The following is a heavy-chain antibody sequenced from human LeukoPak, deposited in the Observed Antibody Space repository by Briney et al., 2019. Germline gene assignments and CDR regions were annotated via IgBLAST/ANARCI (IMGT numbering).Heavy chain of an antibody. CDR3: ANGQWLADYYFDY. V-gene: IGHV3-23*01. CDR2: ISGSGGST. J-gene: IGHJ4*02. CDR1: GFTFSSYA. Sequence: GGSLRLSCAASGFTFSSYAMSWVRQAPGKGLEWVSAISGSGGSTYYADSEKGRFTISRDNSKNTLYLQMNSLRAEDTAVYYCANGQWLADYYFDYWGQGTLVTVSS. D-gene: IGHD6-19*01.